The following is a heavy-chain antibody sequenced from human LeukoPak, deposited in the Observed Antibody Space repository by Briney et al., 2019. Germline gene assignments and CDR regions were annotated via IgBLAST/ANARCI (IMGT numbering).Heavy chain of an antibody. CDR2: ISSSSDYI. J-gene: IGHJ6*02. CDR3: ARSRSVSNYKGMDV. D-gene: IGHD5/OR15-5a*01. CDR1: GFTFSDYS. V-gene: IGHV3-21*01. Sequence: GGSLRLSCPASGFTFSDYSMSWVRHAPGKGLEWVSSISSSSDYIYYADSVKGRFTIPRDNARNSLYLQMSSLRAEDTAVYYCARSRSVSNYKGMDVWGQGTTVTVSS.